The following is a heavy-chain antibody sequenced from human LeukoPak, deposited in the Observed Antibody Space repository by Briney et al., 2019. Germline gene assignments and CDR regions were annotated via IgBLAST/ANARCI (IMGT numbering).Heavy chain of an antibody. CDR3: ARSSAYYYDSSGYYFKNPFDY. Sequence: PGGSLRLSCAASGFTFSSYSMNWVRQAPGKGLEWVSSISSSSYIYYADSVKGRFTISRDNAKNSLYLQMNSLRAEDTAVYYCARSSAYYYDSSGYYFKNPFDYWGQGTLVTVSS. D-gene: IGHD3-22*01. V-gene: IGHV3-21*01. J-gene: IGHJ4*02. CDR2: ISSSSYI. CDR1: GFTFSSYS.